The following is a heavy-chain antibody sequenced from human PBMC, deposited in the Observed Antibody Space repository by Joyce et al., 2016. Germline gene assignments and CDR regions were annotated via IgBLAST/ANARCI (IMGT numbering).Heavy chain of an antibody. CDR3: ARSTLTTADAFDM. Sequence: EVQLVQSGAEVKKPGEPLKISCKASGYSFASYWIGWVRQMPGKGLGWMGIIYPGDSQTIYGPSFQSQVTFSADKSITTAYLQWSSLKASDTAMYFCARSTLTTADAFDMWGQGTLVTVSS. CDR2: IYPGDSQT. V-gene: IGHV5-51*01. D-gene: IGHD4-17*01. J-gene: IGHJ3*02. CDR1: GYSFASYW.